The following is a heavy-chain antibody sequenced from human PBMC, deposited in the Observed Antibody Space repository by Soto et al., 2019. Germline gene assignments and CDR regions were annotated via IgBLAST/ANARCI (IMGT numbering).Heavy chain of an antibody. CDR1: GVSISSGGYY. CDR3: EPVIPGASEYYFDF. D-gene: IGHD2-21*01. CDR2: IYYSGRT. Sequence: SETLSLTCTVSGVSISSGGYYWSWIRQHPGKGLEWIGNIYYSGRTYYNPSLKSRVILSVDTSKNHFSLTLRSVTAADSAMYSREPVIPGASEYYFDFWGQGALVTVSS. J-gene: IGHJ4*02. V-gene: IGHV4-31*03.